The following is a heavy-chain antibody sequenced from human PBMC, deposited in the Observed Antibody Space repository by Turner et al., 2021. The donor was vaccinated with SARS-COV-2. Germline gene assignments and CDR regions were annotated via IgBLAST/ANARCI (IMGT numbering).Heavy chain of an antibody. D-gene: IGHD6-19*01. CDR2: INPNSGGT. J-gene: IGHJ4*02. CDR1: GYAFTGYY. CDR3: ASAANSSGWHY. Sequence: QVQLVQSGAEVKKPGASVKVSCKASGYAFTGYYLHWVRQAPGQGLEWMGWINPNSGGTNDAQKFQGRITMTRDTYISTVYMELSRLRSDDTAVYYCASAANSSGWHYWGQGTLVTVSS. V-gene: IGHV1-2*02.